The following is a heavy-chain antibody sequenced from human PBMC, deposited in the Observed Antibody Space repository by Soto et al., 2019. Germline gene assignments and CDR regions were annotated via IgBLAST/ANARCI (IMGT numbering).Heavy chain of an antibody. CDR2: IIPIFGTA. V-gene: IGHV1-69*13. Sequence: SSVKVSCKASGGSFSSYAISWVRQAPGQGLEWMGGIIPIFGTANYAQKFQGRVTITADESTSTDYMELSSLRSEDTAVYYCARCIDVLLGLLYICGQGTTVTGSS. D-gene: IGHD3-10*01. CDR3: ARCIDVLLGLLYI. CDR1: GGSFSSYA. J-gene: IGHJ3*02.